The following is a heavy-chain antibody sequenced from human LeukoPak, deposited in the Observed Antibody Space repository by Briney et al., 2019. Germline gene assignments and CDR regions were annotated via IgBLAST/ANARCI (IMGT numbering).Heavy chain of an antibody. CDR1: GFTVSGNY. J-gene: IGHJ3*02. V-gene: IGHV3-66*01. Sequence: SWGSLRLSCAASGFTVSGNYMSWVRQAPGKGLEWVSIIYSGDSTYYADSVKGRFTISRDNSKNTLYLQMNSLRAEDTAVYYCARVFWEKDGFIGAFDIWGQGTMVTVAS. CDR2: IYSGDST. CDR3: ARVFWEKDGFIGAFDI. D-gene: IGHD3-3*01.